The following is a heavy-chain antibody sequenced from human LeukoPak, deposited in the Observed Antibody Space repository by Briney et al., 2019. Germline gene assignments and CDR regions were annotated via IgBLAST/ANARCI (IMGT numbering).Heavy chain of an antibody. CDR3: ARALDSSGYVSGY. J-gene: IGHJ4*02. CDR1: GFTFSFYS. CDR2: ISHSSNYI. V-gene: IGHV3-21*01. D-gene: IGHD6-19*01. Sequence: GGSLRLSCAASGFTFSFYSMNWVRQAPGKGLEWVSSISHSSNYIFYADSVKGRFTISRDNAKNSLYLQMNSLRAEGTAVYYCARALDSSGYVSGYWGQGTLVTVSS.